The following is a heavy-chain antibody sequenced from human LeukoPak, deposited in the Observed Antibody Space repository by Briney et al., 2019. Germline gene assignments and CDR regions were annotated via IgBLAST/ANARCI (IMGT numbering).Heavy chain of an antibody. CDR2: INHDGSST. D-gene: IGHD4-17*01. CDR3: ARRGAVTYAFDI. CDR1: GFTFSTFW. V-gene: IGHV3-74*01. Sequence: GSLRLSCATSGFTFSTFWMHWVRQAPGKGLVWVSRINHDGSSTNYADSVKGRFTISRDNAKNTLYLQMNSLRAEDTAVYYCARRGAVTYAFDIWGQGTMVTVSS. J-gene: IGHJ3*02.